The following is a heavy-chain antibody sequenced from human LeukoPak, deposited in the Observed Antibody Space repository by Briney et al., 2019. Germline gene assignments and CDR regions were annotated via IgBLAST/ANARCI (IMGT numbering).Heavy chain of an antibody. J-gene: IGHJ6*03. V-gene: IGHV3-48*04. D-gene: IGHD3-10*01. CDR1: GFSLSSYT. CDR2: ISSRSDTI. Sequence: GGSLTLSCEVSGFSLSSYTMNWVRQAPGKGLEWISYISSRSDTIKYADSVRGRFTISRGNAAKSVYLRLTGLTAEDTATYYCARDNYGSGTDYYFYYMDVWGNGTTVIVSS. CDR3: ARDNYGSGTDYYFYYMDV.